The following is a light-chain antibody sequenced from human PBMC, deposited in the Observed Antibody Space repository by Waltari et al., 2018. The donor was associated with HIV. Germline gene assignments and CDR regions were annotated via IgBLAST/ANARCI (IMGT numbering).Light chain of an antibody. Sequence: QSALTQPASVSGSPGQSITISCPGTSSDVGSYNLVPWYQQHPGKAPKLMIYEVSKRPSGVSNRFSGSKSGNTASLTISGLQAEDEADYYCCSYAGSSPYVFGTGTKVTVL. CDR2: EVS. CDR1: SSDVGSYNL. CDR3: CSYAGSSPYV. V-gene: IGLV2-23*02. J-gene: IGLJ1*01.